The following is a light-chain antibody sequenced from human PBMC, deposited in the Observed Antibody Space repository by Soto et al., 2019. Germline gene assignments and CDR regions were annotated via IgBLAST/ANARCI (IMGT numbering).Light chain of an antibody. V-gene: IGKV1-5*03. CDR2: KVS. CDR3: QQYDSYSGT. CDR1: QSINNW. Sequence: DIQMTQSPSTLSASVGDRVTITCRASQSINNWLAWYQQKPGKAPKLLIYKVSNLESGVTSRFSGSGSGTEFTLTISSLQPDDFAAYYCQQYDSYSGTFGQGTKLEIK. J-gene: IGKJ2*01.